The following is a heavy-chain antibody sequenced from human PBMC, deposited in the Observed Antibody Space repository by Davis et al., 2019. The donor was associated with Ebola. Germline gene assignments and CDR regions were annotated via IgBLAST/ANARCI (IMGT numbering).Heavy chain of an antibody. CDR2: FSGSGAST. Sequence: GGSLRLSCAASGFTFSNYAMNWVRQAPGKGLEWVSAFSGSGASTYYADSVKGRFTISRDNSKNTLYLQMNSLRAEDTALYYCAKGDYGDFGYFQHWGQGTLVTVSS. CDR1: GFTFSNYA. V-gene: IGHV3-23*01. D-gene: IGHD4-17*01. CDR3: AKGDYGDFGYFQH. J-gene: IGHJ1*01.